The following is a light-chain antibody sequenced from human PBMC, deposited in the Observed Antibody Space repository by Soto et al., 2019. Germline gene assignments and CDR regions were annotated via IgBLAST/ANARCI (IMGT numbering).Light chain of an antibody. J-gene: IGKJ5*01. CDR2: GIS. CDR3: QQYEKWPIT. Sequence: EIVLTQSPDTLSLSPGEGATLACRASQFIPTTYLAWYQQKPGQAPRLVIYGISTRATGIPDRFSGSGSGTEFTLTISSLQSEDFAVHYCQQYEKWPITFGQGTRLEIQ. CDR1: QFIPTTY. V-gene: IGKV3D-15*01.